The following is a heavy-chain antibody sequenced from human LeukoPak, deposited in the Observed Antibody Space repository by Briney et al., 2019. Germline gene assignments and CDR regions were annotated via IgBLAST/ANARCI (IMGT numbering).Heavy chain of an antibody. CDR3: TTDLWFGELSVDY. Sequence: GGSLRLSCAASGFTFSNAWMSWVRQAPGKGLEWVGRIKSKTDGGTTDYAAPVKGRFTISRDDSKNTLYLQMNSLNTEDTAVYYCTTDLWFGELSVDYWGQGTLVTVSS. V-gene: IGHV3-15*01. D-gene: IGHD3-10*01. J-gene: IGHJ4*02. CDR2: IKSKTDGGTT. CDR1: GFTFSNAW.